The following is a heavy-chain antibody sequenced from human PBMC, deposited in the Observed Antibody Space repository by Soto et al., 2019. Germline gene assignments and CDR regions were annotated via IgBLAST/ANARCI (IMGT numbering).Heavy chain of an antibody. CDR3: ARDTQLYGMDV. Sequence: GGSLRLSCAASGFTVSSNYMSWVRQAPGKGLEWVSVIYSGGSTYYADSVKGRFTISRDNSKNTLYLQMNSLRAEDTAVYYCARDTQLYGMDVWGQGTTVTVSS. CDR2: IYSGGST. J-gene: IGHJ6*02. V-gene: IGHV3-53*01. CDR1: GFTVSSNY. D-gene: IGHD1-1*01.